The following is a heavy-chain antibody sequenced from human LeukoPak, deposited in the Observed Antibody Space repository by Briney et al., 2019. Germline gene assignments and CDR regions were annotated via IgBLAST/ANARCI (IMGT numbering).Heavy chain of an antibody. V-gene: IGHV4-59*01. CDR2: IYYSGST. Sequence: SETLSLTCTVSGGSISSYYWSWIRQPPEKGLEWIGYIYYSGSTNYNPSLKSRVTISVDTSKNQFSLKLSSVTAADTAVYYCARERGGRNLDAFDIWGQGTMVTVSS. J-gene: IGHJ3*02. D-gene: IGHD2-15*01. CDR3: ARERGGRNLDAFDI. CDR1: GGSISSYY.